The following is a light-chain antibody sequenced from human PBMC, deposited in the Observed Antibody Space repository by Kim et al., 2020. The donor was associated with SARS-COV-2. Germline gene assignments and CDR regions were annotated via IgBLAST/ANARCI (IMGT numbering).Light chain of an antibody. CDR3: QQYGTTPLT. Sequence: EILLTQSPGTLSLSPGETATLSCRASQSISSALLAWYQQRPGQAPRLLISGASIRATGIPDRFSGSGSGTDFTLTISRLETDDFAVYFCQQYGTTPLTFGGGTKVDIK. J-gene: IGKJ4*01. CDR2: GAS. V-gene: IGKV3-20*01. CDR1: QSISSAL.